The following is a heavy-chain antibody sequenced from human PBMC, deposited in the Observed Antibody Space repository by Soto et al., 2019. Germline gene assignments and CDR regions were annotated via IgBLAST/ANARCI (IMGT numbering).Heavy chain of an antibody. CDR1: GFTVSSNY. J-gene: IGHJ6*03. CDR3: ARVGGELHYYYMDV. CDR2: IYSGGST. V-gene: IGHV3-53*04. D-gene: IGHD1-7*01. Sequence: HPGGSLRLSCAASGFTVSSNYMSWVRQAPGKGLEWVSVIYSGGSTYYADSVKGRFTISRHNSKNTLYLQMNSLRAEDTAVYYCARVGGELHYYYMDVWGKGTTVTVSS.